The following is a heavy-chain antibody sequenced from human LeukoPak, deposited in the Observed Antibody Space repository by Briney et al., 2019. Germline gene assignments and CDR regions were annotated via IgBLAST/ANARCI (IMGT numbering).Heavy chain of an antibody. CDR2: IYENGGTT. J-gene: IGHJ4*02. Sequence: GSLRLSCVGSGFTFRSHAMSWVRQAPEKGLEFVSGIYENGGTTYYADSVKGRFSISRDNSKNTLYLQMDSLRGEDTAVYYCAKDFRIGYSAHFDYWGQGALVTVSS. CDR3: AKDFRIGYSAHFDY. CDR1: GFTFRSHA. V-gene: IGHV3-23*01. D-gene: IGHD2-21*01.